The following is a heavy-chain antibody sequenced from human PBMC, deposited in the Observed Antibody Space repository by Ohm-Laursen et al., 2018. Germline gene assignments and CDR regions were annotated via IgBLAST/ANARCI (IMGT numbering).Heavy chain of an antibody. V-gene: IGHV4-59*01. J-gene: IGHJ2*01. CDR2: IYYSGST. CDR1: GGSISSYY. D-gene: IGHD6-19*01. Sequence: SETLSLTCTVSGGSISSYYWSWIRQPPGKGLEWIGYIYYSGSTNYNPSLKSRVTISVDTSKNQFSLKLSSVTAADTAVYYCARVSVAGGWYFDLWGRGTLVTVSS. CDR3: ARVSVAGGWYFDL.